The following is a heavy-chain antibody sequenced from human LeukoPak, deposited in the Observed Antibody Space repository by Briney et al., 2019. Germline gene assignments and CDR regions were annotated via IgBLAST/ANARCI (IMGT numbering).Heavy chain of an antibody. V-gene: IGHV3-7*01. CDR2: INQDGSEK. CDR1: GFTFSSYW. J-gene: IGHJ6*02. CDR3: AREGLRYFDWLSYGMDV. Sequence: GGSLRLSCAASGFTFSSYWMSWVRQAPGKGLEWVANINQDGSEKYYVDSVKGRFTISRDNAENSLYLQMNSLRVEDTAVYYCAREGLRYFDWLSYGMDVWGQGTTVTVSS. D-gene: IGHD3-9*01.